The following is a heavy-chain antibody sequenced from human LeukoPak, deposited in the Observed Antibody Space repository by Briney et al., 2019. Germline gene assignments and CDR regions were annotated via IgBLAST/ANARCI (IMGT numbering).Heavy chain of an antibody. Sequence: PSETLSLTCTVSGGSISSGVYYWSWIRQHPGKGLEWIGYIYYSGSTYYNPSLKSRVTISVDTSKNQFSLKLSSVTAADTAVYYCASRPTYYYDSSGDAFDIWGQGTMVTVSS. J-gene: IGHJ3*02. CDR3: ASRPTYYYDSSGDAFDI. CDR1: GGSISSGVYY. D-gene: IGHD3-22*01. CDR2: IYYSGST. V-gene: IGHV4-31*03.